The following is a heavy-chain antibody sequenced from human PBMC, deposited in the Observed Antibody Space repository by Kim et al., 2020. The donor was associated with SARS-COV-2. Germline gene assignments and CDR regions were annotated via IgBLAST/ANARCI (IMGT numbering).Heavy chain of an antibody. CDR3: VRGGSYDYVWGSLGY. CDR2: ISSNGGST. CDR1: GFTFSSYA. V-gene: IGHV3-64D*06. D-gene: IGHD3-16*01. J-gene: IGHJ4*02. Sequence: GGSLRLSCSASGFTFSSYAMHWVRQAPGKGLEYVSAISSNGGSTYYADSVKGRFTISRDNSKNTLYLQMSSLRAEDTAVYYCVRGGSYDYVWGSLGYWGQGTLVTVSS.